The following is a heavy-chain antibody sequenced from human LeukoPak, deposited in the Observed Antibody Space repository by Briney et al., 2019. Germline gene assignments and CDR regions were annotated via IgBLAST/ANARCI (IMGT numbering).Heavy chain of an antibody. D-gene: IGHD1-26*01. V-gene: IGHV3-21*01. Sequence: TGGSLRLSCAASGFTFSSYSMNWVRQAPGKGLEWVSSISSSSSYIYYADSVKGRFTISRDNAKNSLYLQMNSLRAEDTAVYYCARDQSIGGSPSDFDYWGQGTLVTVSS. J-gene: IGHJ4*02. CDR3: ARDQSIGGSPSDFDY. CDR1: GFTFSSYS. CDR2: ISSSSSYI.